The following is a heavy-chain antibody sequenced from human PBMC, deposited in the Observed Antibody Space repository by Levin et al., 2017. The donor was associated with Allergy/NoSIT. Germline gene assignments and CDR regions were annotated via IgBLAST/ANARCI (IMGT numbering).Heavy chain of an antibody. D-gene: IGHD6-13*01. CDR1: GFTFSSYG. CDR2: ISYDGSNK. J-gene: IGHJ4*02. V-gene: IGHV3-30*18. CDR3: AKGSSWTFDY. Sequence: PGGSLRLSCAASGFTFSSYGMHWVRQAPGKGLEWVAVISYDGSNKYYADSVKGRFTISRDNSKNTLYLQMNSLRAEDTAVYYCAKGSSWTFDYWGQGTLVTVSS.